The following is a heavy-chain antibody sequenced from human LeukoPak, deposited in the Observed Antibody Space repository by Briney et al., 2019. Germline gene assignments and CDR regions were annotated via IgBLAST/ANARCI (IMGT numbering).Heavy chain of an antibody. D-gene: IGHD6-19*01. CDR2: IIAIFGTA. Sequence: SVKVSCKASGGTFSGYAISWVRQAPGQGLEWMGGIIAIFGTANYAQKFQGRVTITTDESTSTAYMELSSLRSEDTAVYYCARNVLAEGYYFDYWGQGTLVTVSS. V-gene: IGHV1-69*05. J-gene: IGHJ4*02. CDR1: GGTFSGYA. CDR3: ARNVLAEGYYFDY.